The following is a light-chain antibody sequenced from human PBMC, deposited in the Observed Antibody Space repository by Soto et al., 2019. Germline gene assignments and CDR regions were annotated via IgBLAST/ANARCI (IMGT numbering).Light chain of an antibody. CDR3: QQYNNWPYT. CDR1: QSVGRN. V-gene: IGKV3-15*01. Sequence: EIVMTQSPVALSVSPGERAALSCRASQSVGRNFAWYQQRPGQAPRILIYGTSTRATGVPARFSGSGSGTDLPFTISSLHSEDFAVYYCQQYNNWPYTFGQGTRLEIK. CDR2: GTS. J-gene: IGKJ2*01.